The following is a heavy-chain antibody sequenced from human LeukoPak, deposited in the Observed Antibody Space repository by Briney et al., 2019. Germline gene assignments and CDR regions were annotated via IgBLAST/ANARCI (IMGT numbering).Heavy chain of an antibody. V-gene: IGHV3-20*04. CDR1: GFTFDDYG. CDR3: AREVSGSYSPYFDY. J-gene: IGHJ4*02. D-gene: IGHD3-10*01. CDR2: INGNGGST. Sequence: PGGSLRLSCAASGFTFDDYGMSWVRQAPGKGLEWVSGINGNGGSTDYADSVKGRFTISRDNAKNSLYLQMNSLRAEDTALYYCAREVSGSYSPYFDYWGQGTLVTVSS.